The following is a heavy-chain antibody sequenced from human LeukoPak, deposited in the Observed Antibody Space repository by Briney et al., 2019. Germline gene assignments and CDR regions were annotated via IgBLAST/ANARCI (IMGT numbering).Heavy chain of an antibody. CDR2: INHSGST. Sequence: PSETLSLTCAVYGGSFSGYYWSWIRQPPGKGLEWIGEINHSGSTNYNPSLKSRVTISVDTSKNQFSLKLSSVTAADTAVYYCAREKWIQLWLSNAFDIWGQGTMVTVSS. CDR3: AREKWIQLWLSNAFDI. V-gene: IGHV4-34*01. D-gene: IGHD5-18*01. J-gene: IGHJ3*02. CDR1: GGSFSGYY.